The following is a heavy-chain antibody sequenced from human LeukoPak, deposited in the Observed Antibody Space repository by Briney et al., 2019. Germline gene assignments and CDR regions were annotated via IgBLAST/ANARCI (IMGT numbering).Heavy chain of an antibody. D-gene: IGHD6-6*01. CDR2: INPNSGGT. CDR3: ARLTRLSTSPDRYYLDY. Sequence: GASVKVSCKASGYTFTGYYMHWVRQAPGQGLEWMGWINPNSGGTNYAQKFQGRVTMTRDTSISTAYMELSRLSSVTAADSAVYYCARLTRLSTSPDRYYLDYWGQGTLVTVSS. CDR1: GYTFTGYY. J-gene: IGHJ4*02. V-gene: IGHV1-2*02.